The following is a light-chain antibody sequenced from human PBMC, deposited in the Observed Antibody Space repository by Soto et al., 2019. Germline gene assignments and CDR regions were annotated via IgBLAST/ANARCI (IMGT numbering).Light chain of an antibody. CDR3: QQRRYWPVT. CDR1: QSISSW. J-gene: IGKJ1*01. V-gene: IGKV1-5*01. CDR2: DAS. Sequence: DIQMTQSPSTLSASVGDRVTITCRASQSISSWLAWYQQKPGKAPKLLIYDASSLESGVPSRFSGSGSGTEFTLTISSLQPDDFATYYCQQRRYWPVTFGQGTKVEIK.